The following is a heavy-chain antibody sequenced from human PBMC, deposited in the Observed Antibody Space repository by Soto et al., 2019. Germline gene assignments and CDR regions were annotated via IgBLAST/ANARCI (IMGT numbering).Heavy chain of an antibody. J-gene: IGHJ4*02. D-gene: IGHD6-13*01. CDR3: AKVRSSSWYYFDY. CDR1: GFTFSSYA. Sequence: LRLSCAASGFTFSSYAMSWVRQAPGKGLEWVSAISGSGGSTYYADSVKGRFTISRDNSKNTLYLQMNSLRAEDTAVYYCAKVRSSSWYYFDYWGQGTLVTVSS. CDR2: ISGSGGST. V-gene: IGHV3-23*01.